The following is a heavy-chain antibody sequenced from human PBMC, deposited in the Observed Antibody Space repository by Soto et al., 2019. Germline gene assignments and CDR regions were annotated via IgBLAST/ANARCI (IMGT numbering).Heavy chain of an antibody. CDR2: IYYSGST. CDR1: GGSVSSSIYY. V-gene: IGHV4-39*01. CDR3: AAGDYSGSGTYYNGWFDS. D-gene: IGHD3-10*01. Sequence: SETLSLTCTVSGGSVSSSIYYWGWIRQPPRKGLEWIGSIYYSGSTYYNPSLKSRVTISLDTSKNQFSLRLNSVTAADAALYYCAAGDYSGSGTYYNGWFDSCGQGTMVTVSA. J-gene: IGHJ5*01.